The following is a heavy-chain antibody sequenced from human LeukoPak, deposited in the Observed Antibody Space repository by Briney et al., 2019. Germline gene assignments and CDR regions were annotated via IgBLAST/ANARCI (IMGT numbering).Heavy chain of an antibody. V-gene: IGHV1-69*13. CDR2: IIPIFGTA. CDR1: GGTFSSFA. J-gene: IGHJ6*02. D-gene: IGHD3-10*01. Sequence: GASVKVSCKASGGTFSSFAISWVRQAPGQGLEWMGGIIPIFGTANYAQKFQGRVTITADESTSTAYMELSSLRSEDTAVHYCARWRGSGSYYNEFPYYYYYYGMDVWGQGTTVTVSS. CDR3: ARWRGSGSYYNEFPYYYYYYGMDV.